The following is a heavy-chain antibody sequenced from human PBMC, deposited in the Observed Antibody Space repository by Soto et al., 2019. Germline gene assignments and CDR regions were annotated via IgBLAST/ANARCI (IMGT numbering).Heavy chain of an antibody. Sequence: QVHLVQSGAEVKKPGASVKVSCKASGYTFTSYDITWVRQAPGQGLEWMGWISAHNGNTDYAQKLQGRVIVTRDTSTSTAYMELRSLISDDTAVYYCARGRYGDYWGQGALVTVSP. CDR3: ARGRYGDY. D-gene: IGHD1-1*01. J-gene: IGHJ4*02. V-gene: IGHV1-18*01. CDR2: ISAHNGNT. CDR1: GYTFTSYD.